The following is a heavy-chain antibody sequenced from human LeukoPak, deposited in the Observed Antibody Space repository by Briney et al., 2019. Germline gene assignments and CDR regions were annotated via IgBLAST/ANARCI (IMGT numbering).Heavy chain of an antibody. Sequence: PSETLSLTCAVYVGSFSNYYWTWIRQPPGKGLEWIGEVNHNGITNYNPSLQSRVSISVDTSKNQFSLELTSVTAADTAVYYCARGRGVRAVNNWFDPWGQGTLATVSS. CDR3: ARGRGVRAVNNWFDP. D-gene: IGHD3-10*01. CDR1: VGSFSNYY. J-gene: IGHJ5*02. CDR2: VNHNGIT. V-gene: IGHV4-34*01.